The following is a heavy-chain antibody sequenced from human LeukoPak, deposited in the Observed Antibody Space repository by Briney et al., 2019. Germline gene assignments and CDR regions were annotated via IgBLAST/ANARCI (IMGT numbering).Heavy chain of an antibody. CDR1: GGSFSGYY. J-gene: IGHJ4*02. CDR3: ASSFTYYYDSSGCPFDY. V-gene: IGHV4-34*01. CDR2: INHSGST. D-gene: IGHD3-22*01. Sequence: PSETLSLTCAVYGGSFSGYYWSWIRQPPGKGLEWIRKINHSGSTNYNPSLRSRVTISVDTSKNQFSLKLSSVTAADTAVYYCASSFTYYYDSSGCPFDYWGQGTLVTVSS.